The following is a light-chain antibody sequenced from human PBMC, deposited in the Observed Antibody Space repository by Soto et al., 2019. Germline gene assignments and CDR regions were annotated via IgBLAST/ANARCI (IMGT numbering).Light chain of an antibody. CDR1: QSVSSSY. Sequence: EIVLTQSPGTLSLSPGERATLSCRASQSVSSSYLAWYQQKPGQAPKLLIYGASSMATGIPDRFSGSGSGTYLTLTISRLEPEDFAVYYCQQYGSSPGTFGQGTKVEIK. V-gene: IGKV3-20*01. CDR3: QQYGSSPGT. J-gene: IGKJ1*01. CDR2: GAS.